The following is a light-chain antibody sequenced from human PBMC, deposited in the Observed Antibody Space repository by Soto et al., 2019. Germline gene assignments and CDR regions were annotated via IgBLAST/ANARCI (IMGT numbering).Light chain of an antibody. CDR2: YTS. J-gene: IGKJ1*01. V-gene: IGKV1-39*01. CDR3: QQTYSTPT. Sequence: DIQMTQSPSSLSASVGDRVTITCRASQSISSYLNWYQQKPGKAPNLLIYYTSTLQSGVPSRFSGSGSGTEYTLTISSLQPEDFATYHCQQTYSTPTFCQGTKVEIK. CDR1: QSISSY.